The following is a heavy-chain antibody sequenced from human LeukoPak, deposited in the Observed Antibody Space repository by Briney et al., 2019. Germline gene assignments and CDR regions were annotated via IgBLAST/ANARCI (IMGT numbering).Heavy chain of an antibody. CDR1: GGPFDSHY. D-gene: IGHD5-12*01. V-gene: IGHV4-59*08. J-gene: IGHJ4*02. CDR2: IYHSGSA. Sequence: PSETLSLTCTVSGGPFDSHYWTWIRQPPGKGLEWIAFIYHSGSAVYSPSLRSRVTMSVDRSKRQFSLNLSSVTAADTAVYYCARRYGGNGAGFDYWGQGTLVTVSS. CDR3: ARRYGGNGAGFDY.